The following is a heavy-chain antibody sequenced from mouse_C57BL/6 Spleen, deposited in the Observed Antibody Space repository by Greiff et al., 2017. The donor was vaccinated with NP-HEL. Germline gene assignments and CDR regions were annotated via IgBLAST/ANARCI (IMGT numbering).Heavy chain of an antibody. CDR2: IYPGSGNT. J-gene: IGHJ2*01. V-gene: IGHV1-76*01. Sequence: QVQLKQSGAELVKPGASVKLSCKASGYTFTDYYINWVKQRPGQGLEWIARIYPGSGNTYYNEKFKGKATLTAEKSSSTAYMQLSSLTSEDSAVYFCARGGYYGSSWNFDYWGQGTTLTVSS. CDR3: ARGGYYGSSWNFDY. CDR1: GYTFTDYY. D-gene: IGHD1-1*01.